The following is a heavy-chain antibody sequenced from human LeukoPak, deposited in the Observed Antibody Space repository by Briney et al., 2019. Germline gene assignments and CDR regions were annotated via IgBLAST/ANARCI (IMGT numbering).Heavy chain of an antibody. J-gene: IGHJ5*02. Sequence: PSETLFLTCTVSGGSISSSSYYWGWIRQPPGKGLEWIGSIYYSGSTYYNPSLKSRVTISVDTSKNQFSLKLSSVTAADTAVYYCARQSPELRALNWFDPWGQGTLVTVSS. CDR1: GGSISSSSYY. CDR3: ARQSPELRALNWFDP. CDR2: IYYSGST. D-gene: IGHD1-7*01. V-gene: IGHV4-39*01.